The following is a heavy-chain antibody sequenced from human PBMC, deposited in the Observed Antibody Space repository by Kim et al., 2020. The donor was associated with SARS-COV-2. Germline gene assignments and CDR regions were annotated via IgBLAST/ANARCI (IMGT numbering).Heavy chain of an antibody. CDR3: ARDIGSGWYRLYAFDI. Sequence: FQGRVTITRDTSASTAYMELSSLRSEDTAVYYCARDIGSGWYRLYAFDIWGQGTMVTVSS. V-gene: IGHV1-3*01. D-gene: IGHD6-19*01. J-gene: IGHJ3*02.